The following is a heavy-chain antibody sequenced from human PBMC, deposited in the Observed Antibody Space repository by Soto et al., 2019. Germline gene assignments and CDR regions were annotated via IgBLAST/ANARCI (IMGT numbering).Heavy chain of an antibody. V-gene: IGHV4-59*02. J-gene: IGHJ6*02. CDR1: SGSVGSGY. D-gene: IGHD6-19*01. CDR2: IYYSGST. Sequence: SETLSLTCAGFSGSVGSGYWSWIRQSPGKGLEWIGYIYYSGSTNYNPSLKSRVTISVDTSKNQFSLKLSSVTAADTAVYYCARLTYSSGWPKPYYYYYGMDVWGQGTTVT. CDR3: ARLTYSSGWPKPYYYYYGMDV.